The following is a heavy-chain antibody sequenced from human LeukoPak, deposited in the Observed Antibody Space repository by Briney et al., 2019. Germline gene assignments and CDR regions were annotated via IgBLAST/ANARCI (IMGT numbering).Heavy chain of an antibody. CDR2: ISGDGGST. V-gene: IGHV3-43*02. CDR1: GFTIGDYA. J-gene: IGHJ3*02. CDR3: AKDRADAFDI. Sequence: PGGSLSLSCAASGFTIGDYAMHWVRQAPGKGLEWVSLISGDGGSTYYADSVKGRFTISRDNSKNSLYLQMNSLRTEDTALYYCAKDRADAFDIWGQGTMVTVSS.